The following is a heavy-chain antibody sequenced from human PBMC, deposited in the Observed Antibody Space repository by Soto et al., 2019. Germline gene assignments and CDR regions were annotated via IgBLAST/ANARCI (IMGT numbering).Heavy chain of an antibody. D-gene: IGHD4-17*01. Sequence: QVQLVQSGAEVKKPGASVKVSCKASGYTFTTYGITWVRQAPGQGLEWMGWISAYSGNTNYAQKLQGTLTVTTDTSTNTAYMDLRSLSSDDTAVYYCARVVKAGDYGDYGRYYFDYWGHGTLVTVSS. CDR2: ISAYSGNT. V-gene: IGHV1-18*04. CDR1: GYTFTTYG. CDR3: ARVVKAGDYGDYGRYYFDY. J-gene: IGHJ4*01.